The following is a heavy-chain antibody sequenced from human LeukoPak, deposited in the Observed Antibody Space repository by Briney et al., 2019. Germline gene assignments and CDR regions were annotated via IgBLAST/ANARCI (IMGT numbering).Heavy chain of an antibody. CDR1: GYSFTGYY. J-gene: IGHJ1*01. V-gene: IGHV1-2*02. Sequence: ASVKVSCKASGYSFTGYYMHWVRQAPGQGLEWMGWINPNSGDTNFAQNFQGRVTMTRDTSISTVYMELSRLRSDDTAVFYCARGYYDSSDFEYFQHWGQGTLVTVSS. CDR3: ARGYYDSSDFEYFQH. D-gene: IGHD3-22*01. CDR2: INPNSGDT.